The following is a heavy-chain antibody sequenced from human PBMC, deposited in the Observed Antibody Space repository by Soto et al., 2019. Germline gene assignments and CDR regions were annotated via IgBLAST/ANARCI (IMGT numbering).Heavy chain of an antibody. CDR1: GGSFIGYY. D-gene: IGHD6-19*01. V-gene: IGHV4-34*01. CDR3: ARYSSGFIFDY. J-gene: IGHJ4*02. Sequence: LEILSLTCAVYGGSFIGYYWSWIRQPPGKGLEWIGEINHSGSANYNPSLKSRVTISVDTSKNQFSLKLSSVTAADTAVYYCARYSSGFIFDYWGQGTLVTVSS. CDR2: INHSGSA.